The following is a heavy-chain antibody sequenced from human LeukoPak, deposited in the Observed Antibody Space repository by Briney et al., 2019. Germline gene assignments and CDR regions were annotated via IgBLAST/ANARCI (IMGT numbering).Heavy chain of an antibody. J-gene: IGHJ4*02. CDR3: ARTRDGYLRY. V-gene: IGHV4-34*01. CDR1: GGAPSGYY. Sequence: SETLSLTCAAYGGAPSGYYCTWIRQPAGKGLEWIGEIDHRGSTHYNPSLQSRVTISIDTSKNQFSLKVNSVTAADTALYYCARTRDGYLRYWSQGSLVTVSS. D-gene: IGHD5-24*01. CDR2: IDHRGST.